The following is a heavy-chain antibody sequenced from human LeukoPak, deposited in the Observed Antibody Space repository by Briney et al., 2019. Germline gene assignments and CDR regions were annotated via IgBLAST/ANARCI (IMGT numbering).Heavy chain of an antibody. V-gene: IGHV4-39*07. CDR2: IYYSGST. J-gene: IGHJ4*02. Sequence: SETLSLTCSVSGGSVSGTNYYWAWIRQPPEKGLEWIGTIYYSGSTYYNVSLKSRVTISVDTSKNQFSLNLSSVTAADTAVYYCARLRSPGDFDYWGKGTLVTVSS. CDR3: ARLRSPGDFDY. CDR1: GGSVSGTNYY. D-gene: IGHD1-26*01.